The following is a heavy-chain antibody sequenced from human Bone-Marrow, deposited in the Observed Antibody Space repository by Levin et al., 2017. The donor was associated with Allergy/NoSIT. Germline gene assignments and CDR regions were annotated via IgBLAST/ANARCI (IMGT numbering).Heavy chain of an antibody. J-gene: IGHJ4*02. CDR1: GGIFSTYV. CDR2: IVPIFGTT. Sequence: EASVKVSCKASGGIFSTYVISWVRQAPGQGLEWVGGIVPIFGTTHNAQKLQGRITITADKSTSTAYMELGGLGSEDTAVYYCAGSSSGTGHFDSWGQGTLVTVSS. V-gene: IGHV1-69*06. CDR3: AGSSSGTGHFDS. D-gene: IGHD3/OR15-3a*01.